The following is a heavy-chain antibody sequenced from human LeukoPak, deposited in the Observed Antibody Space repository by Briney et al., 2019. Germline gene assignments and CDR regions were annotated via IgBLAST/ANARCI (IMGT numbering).Heavy chain of an antibody. CDR3: AKDRESSSWYSAFDY. J-gene: IGHJ4*02. CDR1: GFTFSSYS. CDR2: LSSGSGST. V-gene: IGHV3-23*01. D-gene: IGHD6-13*01. Sequence: GGSLRLSCAASGFTFSSYSMNWVRQAPGKGLEWVSSLSSGSGSTYYADSVKGRFTISRHDYKNTLFLQMNSLRAEDTAIYFCAKDRESSSWYSAFDYWGQGALVTVSS.